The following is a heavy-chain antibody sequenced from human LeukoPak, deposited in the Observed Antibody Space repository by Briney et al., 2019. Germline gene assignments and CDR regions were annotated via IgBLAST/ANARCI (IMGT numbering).Heavy chain of an antibody. CDR3: ARDTVMILGSFYYGKDV. J-gene: IGHJ6*02. CDR2: INPSGGST. Sequence: GASVKVSCKASGYTFTSYYMHWVRQAPGQGLEWMGIINPSGGSTSYAQKFQGRVTMTRDTSTSTVYMELSSLRSEDTAVYYCARDTVMILGSFYYGKDVWGQGTTVTVSS. D-gene: IGHD2/OR15-2a*01. V-gene: IGHV1-46*01. CDR1: GYTFTSYY.